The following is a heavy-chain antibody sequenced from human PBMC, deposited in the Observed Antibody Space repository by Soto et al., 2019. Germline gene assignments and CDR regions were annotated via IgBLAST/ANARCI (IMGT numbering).Heavy chain of an antibody. V-gene: IGHV1-18*01. CDR1: GYTFRSYG. D-gene: IGHD1-1*01. J-gene: IGHJ4*02. Sequence: QVKLVQSGAEVKKPGASVKVSCKASGYTFRSYGISWVRQAPGQGLEWMGWISANNGNTHYAQRLQGRVTLTTDTSTSTAYMEVRSLRSDDTAVYYCARKGTGAPVDYWGQGTLVTVSS. CDR2: ISANNGNT. CDR3: ARKGTGAPVDY.